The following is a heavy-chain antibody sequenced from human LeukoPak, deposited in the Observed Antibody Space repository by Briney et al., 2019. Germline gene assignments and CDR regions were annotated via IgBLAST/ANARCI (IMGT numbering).Heavy chain of an antibody. CDR2: MNPNSGNT. Sequence: ASVKVSCKASGYTFTSYDINWVRQATGQGLEWMGWMNPNSGNTGYAQEFQGRVTMTRNTSISTAYMELSSLRSEDTAVYYCARNFYGDYGHYAFDIWGQGTMVTVSS. CDR3: ARNFYGDYGHYAFDI. CDR1: GYTFTSYD. J-gene: IGHJ3*02. V-gene: IGHV1-8*01. D-gene: IGHD4-17*01.